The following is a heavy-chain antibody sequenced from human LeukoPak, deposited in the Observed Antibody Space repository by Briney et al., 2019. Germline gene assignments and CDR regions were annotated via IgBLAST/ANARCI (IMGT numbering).Heavy chain of an antibody. CDR3: ARVGCSGGSCYSKESRFDP. Sequence: GGSLRLSCAASGFTVSSNYMSWVRQAPGKGLEWVSVIYSGGSTYYTDSVKGRFTISRDNSKNTLYLQMNSLRAEDTAVYYCARVGCSGGSCYSKESRFDPWGQGTLVTVSS. D-gene: IGHD2-15*01. CDR1: GFTVSSNY. J-gene: IGHJ5*02. CDR2: IYSGGST. V-gene: IGHV3-66*01.